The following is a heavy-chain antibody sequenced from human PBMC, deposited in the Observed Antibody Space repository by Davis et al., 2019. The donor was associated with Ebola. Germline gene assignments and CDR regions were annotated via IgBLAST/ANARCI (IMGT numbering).Heavy chain of an antibody. CDR2: IYYSGTP. D-gene: IGHD3-22*01. J-gene: IGHJ4*02. CDR3: PSSGGHYYDSSGYYSGYYFDY. V-gene: IGHV4-59*01. Sequence: MPSETLSLTCTVSGGSISSYYWSWIRQPPGKGLEWIGYIYYSGTPNYNPSLKSRVTISVDTSKNQFSLKLSSVTAADTAVYYCPSSGGHYYDSSGYYSGYYFDYWGQGTLVTVSS. CDR1: GGSISSYY.